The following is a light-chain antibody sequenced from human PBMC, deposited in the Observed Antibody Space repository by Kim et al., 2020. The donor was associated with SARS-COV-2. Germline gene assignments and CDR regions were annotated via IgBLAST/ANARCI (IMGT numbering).Light chain of an antibody. J-gene: IGKJ1*01. CDR1: QGIANY. V-gene: IGKV1-27*01. CDR2: SAS. Sequence: SASVGDRVTIACRASQGIANYLAWYQQKPGTPPRLLIYSASILQSAVSSRFTGSGSGTDFTLSINSLQPDDVAIYYCQKYDNPPWTFGQGTKLEIK. CDR3: QKYDNPPWT.